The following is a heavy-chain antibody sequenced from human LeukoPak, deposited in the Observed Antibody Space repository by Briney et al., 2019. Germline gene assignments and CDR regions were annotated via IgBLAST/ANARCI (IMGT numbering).Heavy chain of an antibody. D-gene: IGHD5-12*01. Sequence: NPSETLSLTCTVSGGSISRSSYYWGWIRQPPGKGLEWIVSIYYSGSTYYNPSLKSRVTISVDTSKNQFSLKLSSVTAADTAVYFCARSRSGATTPVNWFDPWGQGTLVTVSS. CDR3: ARSRSGATTPVNWFDP. CDR2: IYYSGST. V-gene: IGHV4-39*01. J-gene: IGHJ5*02. CDR1: GGSISRSSYY.